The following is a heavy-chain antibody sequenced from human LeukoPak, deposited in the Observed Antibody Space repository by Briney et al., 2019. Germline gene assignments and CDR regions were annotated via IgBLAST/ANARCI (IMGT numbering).Heavy chain of an antibody. CDR1: GFTFSNAW. D-gene: IGHD6-13*01. V-gene: IGHV3-11*01. Sequence: GGSLRLSCAASGFTFSNAWMSWVRQAPGKGLEWVSYISSSGSTIYYADSVKGRFTISRDNAKNSLYLQMNSLRAEDTAVYYCARDARIAAAPGEDYWGQGTLVTVSS. J-gene: IGHJ4*02. CDR2: ISSSGSTI. CDR3: ARDARIAAAPGEDY.